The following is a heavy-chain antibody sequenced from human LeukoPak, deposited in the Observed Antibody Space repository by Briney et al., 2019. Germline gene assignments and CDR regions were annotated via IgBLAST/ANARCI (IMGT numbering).Heavy chain of an antibody. CDR1: GFTFSSYG. CDR3: AKDLKSMVRGACMDA. V-gene: IGHV3-30*02. Sequence: GGSLRLSCAASGFTFSSYGMHWVRQAPGKGLEWVAVIWYDGSNKYYADSVKGRFTISSDNSKNTLFLQMNSLRAEDTAVYYCAKDLKSMVRGACMDAWGQGTTVTVSS. CDR2: IWYDGSNK. J-gene: IGHJ6*02. D-gene: IGHD3-10*01.